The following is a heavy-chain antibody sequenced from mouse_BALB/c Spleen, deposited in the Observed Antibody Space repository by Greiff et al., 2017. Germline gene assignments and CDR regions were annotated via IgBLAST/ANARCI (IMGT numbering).Heavy chain of an antibody. CDR2: ISSGSSTI. V-gene: IGHV5-17*02. CDR3: ARSGGYGWFAY. Sequence: EVHLVESGGGLVQPGGSRKLSCAASGFTFSSFGMHWVRQAPEKGLEWVAYISSGSSTIYYADTVKGRFTISRDNPKNTLFLQMTSLRSEDTAMYYCARSGGYGWFAYWGQGTLVTVSA. D-gene: IGHD2-2*01. CDR1: GFTFSSFG. J-gene: IGHJ3*01.